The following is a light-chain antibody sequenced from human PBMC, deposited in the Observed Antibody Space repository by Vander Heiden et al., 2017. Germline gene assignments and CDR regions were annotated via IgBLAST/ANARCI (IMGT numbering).Light chain of an antibody. CDR2: DDS. J-gene: IGLJ2*01. Sequence: SYVLTQPPSVSVAPGQTARITWGGNNIGNKSVHWYQQKPGQAPVVVVYDDSDRPSGIPERFSGSNSGNTATLTISRVEAGDEADYSCQVYDSSSDHPVFGGGTKLTVL. V-gene: IGLV3-21*02. CDR3: QVYDSSSDHPV. CDR1: NIGNKS.